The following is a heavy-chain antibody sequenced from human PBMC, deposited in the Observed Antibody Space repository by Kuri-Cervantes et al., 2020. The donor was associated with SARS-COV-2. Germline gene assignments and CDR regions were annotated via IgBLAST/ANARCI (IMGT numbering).Heavy chain of an antibody. CDR2: INSDGSST. V-gene: IGHV3-74*01. J-gene: IGHJ6*02. Sequence: GESLKISCAASGFTFSSYWMHWVRQAPGKGLVWVSRINSDGSSTSYADSVKGRFTISRDNAKNTLYLQMNSLRAEDTAVYYCARDTPPTYYYYGMDVWGQGTTVTVSS. CDR1: GFTFSSYW. CDR3: ARDTPPTYYYYGMDV.